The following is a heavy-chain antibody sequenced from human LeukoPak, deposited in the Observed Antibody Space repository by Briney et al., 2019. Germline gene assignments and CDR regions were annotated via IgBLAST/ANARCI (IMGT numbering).Heavy chain of an antibody. CDR1: GGSFSGYY. J-gene: IGHJ4*02. V-gene: IGHV4-34*01. D-gene: IGHD3-22*01. CDR2: INHSGST. CDR3: AKEKALVVITYFDY. Sequence: KPSETLSLTCAVYGGSFSGYYWSWIRQPPGKGLEWIGEINHSGSTNYNPSLKSRVTISVDTSKNQFSLKLSSVTAADTAVYYCAKEKALVVITYFDYWGQGTLVTVSS.